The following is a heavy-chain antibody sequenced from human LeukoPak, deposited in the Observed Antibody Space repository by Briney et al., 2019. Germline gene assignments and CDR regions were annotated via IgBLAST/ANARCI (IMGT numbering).Heavy chain of an antibody. CDR2: ISGSSGGI. CDR1: GFTFANYP. CDR3: VKVAVQTQVVPAAIFFDS. Sequence: GSLRLSCAASGFTFANYPMGWVRQAPGKGLEGVSVISGSSGGIKYADSVRGRFTISRDNSKATLSLQMNSLSAEDTAVYYCVKVAVQTQVVPAAIFFDSWGQGAQVIVSS. D-gene: IGHD2-2*01. V-gene: IGHV3-23*01. J-gene: IGHJ4*02.